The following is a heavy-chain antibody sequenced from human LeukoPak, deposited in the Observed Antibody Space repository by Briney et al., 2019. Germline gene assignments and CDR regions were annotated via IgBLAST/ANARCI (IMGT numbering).Heavy chain of an antibody. D-gene: IGHD3-22*01. V-gene: IGHV1-2*02. J-gene: IGHJ4*02. Sequence: GASVKVSCKASGYTFTGYYMHWVRQAPGQGLEWMGWINPNSGGTNYAQKLQGRVTMTRDTSISTAYMELSRLRSDDTAVYYCARVPTYYYDSSGYYWGYYFDYWGQGTLVTVSS. CDR1: GYTFTGYY. CDR3: ARVPTYYYDSSGYYWGYYFDY. CDR2: INPNSGGT.